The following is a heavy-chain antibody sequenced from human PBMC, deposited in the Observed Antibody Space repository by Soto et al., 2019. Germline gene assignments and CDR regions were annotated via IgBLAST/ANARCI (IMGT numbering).Heavy chain of an antibody. D-gene: IGHD4-17*01. CDR1: GFTFSNYA. V-gene: IGHV3-33*01. CDR3: ARDSGGDYHNYYMDV. J-gene: IGHJ6*03. Sequence: QMQLVESGGGVVQPGTSLRLSCAASGFTFSNYAMHWVRQAPGKGLEWVKIIWYDGSDKTYGDSVKGRFTISRDNSKNTLYLQMNRLRIEDPAVYYCARDSGGDYHNYYMDVWGKGTTVTGSS. CDR2: IWYDGSDK.